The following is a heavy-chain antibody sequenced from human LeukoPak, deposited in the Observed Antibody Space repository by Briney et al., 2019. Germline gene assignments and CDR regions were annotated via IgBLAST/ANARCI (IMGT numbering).Heavy chain of an antibody. CDR2: IYPGDSDT. CDR1: GYSFTSFW. Sequence: GESLKISCKGSGYSFTSFWIGWVRQMPGKGLEWMGIIYPGDSDTRYSPSFQGQVTISADKSINTAFLQWSSLKASDTAMYYCARGGGYNFDLQCFDYWGQGTLVTVSS. D-gene: IGHD5-24*01. V-gene: IGHV5-51*01. CDR3: ARGGGYNFDLQCFDY. J-gene: IGHJ4*02.